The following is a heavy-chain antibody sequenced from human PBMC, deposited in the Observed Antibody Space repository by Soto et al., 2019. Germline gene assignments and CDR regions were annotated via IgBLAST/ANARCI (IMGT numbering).Heavy chain of an antibody. V-gene: IGHV4-4*02. CDR1: SGSISSSNW. Sequence: SETLSLTCAVSSGSISSSNWWSWVRQPPGKGLEWIGEIYHSGSTNYNPSLKSRVTISVDKSKNQFSLKLSSVTAADTAVYYCAREESVISGQQLVHDYYYYMDVWGKGTTVTVSS. CDR2: IYHSGST. J-gene: IGHJ6*03. D-gene: IGHD6-13*01. CDR3: AREESVISGQQLVHDYYYYMDV.